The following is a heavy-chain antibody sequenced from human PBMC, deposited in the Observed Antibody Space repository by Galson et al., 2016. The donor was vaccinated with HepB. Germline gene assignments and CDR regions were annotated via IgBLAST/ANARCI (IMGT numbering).Heavy chain of an antibody. Sequence: SLRLSCAASGFSFSSYAMSWVRQAPWKGLEWVSAISGSGGGSTYYADSVKGRFTISRDNSKNMLYLQMNSLRAEDTAVYYCAKDQAQNMAVALRWFDPWGQGTLVTVSS. D-gene: IGHD6-19*01. CDR3: AKDQAQNMAVALRWFDP. CDR2: ISGSGGGST. V-gene: IGHV3-23*01. J-gene: IGHJ5*02. CDR1: GFSFSSYA.